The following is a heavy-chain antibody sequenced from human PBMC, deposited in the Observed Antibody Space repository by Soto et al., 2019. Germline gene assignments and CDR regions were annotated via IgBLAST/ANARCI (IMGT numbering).Heavy chain of an antibody. V-gene: IGHV3-23*01. CDR1: GFTFSSYA. D-gene: IGHD6-19*01. J-gene: IGHJ1*01. Sequence: EVQLLESGGGLVQPGGSLRLSCAASGFTFSSYAMSWVCQAPGKGLEWVSAISGSGGSTYYADSVKGRFTNSRDNSKNTLYLQMNSLRAEDTAVYYCAKYSSGWYVGEYFQHWGQGTLVTVSS. CDR2: ISGSGGST. CDR3: AKYSSGWYVGEYFQH.